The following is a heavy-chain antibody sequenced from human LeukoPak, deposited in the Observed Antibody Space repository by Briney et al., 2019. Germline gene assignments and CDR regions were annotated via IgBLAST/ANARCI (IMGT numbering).Heavy chain of an antibody. V-gene: IGHV1-46*01. CDR1: GYTFTSYY. J-gene: IGHJ6*02. Sequence: ASVKVSCKASGYTFTSYYMHWVRQAPGQGLEWMGIINPSGGSTSYAQKFQGRVTMTRDTSTSTVYMELSSLRSEDTAVYYCARVRKFMTTVTRCDYYYGMDVWGQGTTVTVSS. CDR3: ARVRKFMTTVTRCDYYYGMDV. D-gene: IGHD4-17*01. CDR2: INPSGGST.